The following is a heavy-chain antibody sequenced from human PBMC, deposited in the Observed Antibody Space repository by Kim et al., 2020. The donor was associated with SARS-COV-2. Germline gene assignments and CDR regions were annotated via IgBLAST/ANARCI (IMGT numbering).Heavy chain of an antibody. D-gene: IGHD6-19*01. J-gene: IGHJ4*02. V-gene: IGHV4-59*01. CDR2: IYYSGST. CDR3: ASSSSGWYGAGVYYFDY. CDR1: GGSISSYY. Sequence: SETLSLTCTVSGGSISSYYWSWIRQPPGKGLEWIGYIYYSGSTNYNPSLKSRVTISVDTSKNQFSLKLSSVTAADTAVYYCASSSSGWYGAGVYYFDYWGQGTLVTVSS.